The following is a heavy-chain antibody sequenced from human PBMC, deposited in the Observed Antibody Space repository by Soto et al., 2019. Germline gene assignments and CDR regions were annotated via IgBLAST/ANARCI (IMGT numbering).Heavy chain of an antibody. V-gene: IGHV3-48*01. J-gene: IGHJ4*02. CDR1: GFTFSSYS. CDR2: ISSSSSTI. D-gene: IGHD3-10*01. CDR3: ASGFGEFDDY. Sequence: EVQLVESGGGLVQPGGSLRLSCAASGFTFSSYSMNWVRQAPGKGLEWVSYISSSSSTIYYADSVKGRFTISRDNAKNSLYLQMNSLRAEDTAVYYCASGFGEFDDYWCQGTLVTVSS.